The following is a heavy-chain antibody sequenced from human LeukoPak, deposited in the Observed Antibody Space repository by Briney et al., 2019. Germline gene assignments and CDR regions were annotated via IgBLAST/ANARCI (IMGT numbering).Heavy chain of an antibody. J-gene: IGHJ6*02. V-gene: IGHV4-59*01. Sequence: ETLSLTCTVSGGSIRYYYWSGLRQSPGKGVEGSGYIYYSGTTNYNPSLKSRVTISVDTSKNQFSLQLRSVTAAASPVYYCAREDPQTRVPEGMDVWGQGTTVTVSS. CDR2: IYYSGTT. D-gene: IGHD4/OR15-4a*01. CDR3: AREDPQTRVPEGMDV. CDR1: GGSIRYYY.